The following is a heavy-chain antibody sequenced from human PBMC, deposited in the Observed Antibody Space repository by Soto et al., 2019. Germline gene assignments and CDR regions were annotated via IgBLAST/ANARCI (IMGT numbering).Heavy chain of an antibody. CDR3: AREDILGARSFDY. V-gene: IGHV3-48*02. Sequence: GGSLRLSCAASGFTFSGYSVNWVRQAPGKGLEWVSYISSGSKTIYYADSVKGRFTVSRDNARNSQYLQMNSLRDEDTAVYYCAREDILGARSFDYWGQGTLVTVSS. CDR1: GFTFSGYS. D-gene: IGHD1-26*01. J-gene: IGHJ4*02. CDR2: ISSGSKTI.